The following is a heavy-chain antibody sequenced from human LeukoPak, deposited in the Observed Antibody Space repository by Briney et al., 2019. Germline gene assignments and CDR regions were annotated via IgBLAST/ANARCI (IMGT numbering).Heavy chain of an antibody. CDR3: ARDLAAGTDYYYYMDV. D-gene: IGHD6-13*01. CDR2: ISGSGGST. Sequence: GGSLRLSCAASGFTFSSYAMSWVRQAPGKGLEWVSAISGSGGSTYYADSVKGRFTISRDNAKNSLYLQMNSLRAEDTALYHCARDLAAGTDYYYYMDVWGKGTTVTVSS. J-gene: IGHJ6*03. V-gene: IGHV3-23*01. CDR1: GFTFSSYA.